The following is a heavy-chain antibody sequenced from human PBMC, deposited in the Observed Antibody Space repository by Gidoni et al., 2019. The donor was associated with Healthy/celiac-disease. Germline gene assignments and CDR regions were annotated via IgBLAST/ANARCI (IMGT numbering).Heavy chain of an antibody. CDR1: GFTFSSHA. V-gene: IGHV3-23*01. Sequence: EVQLLESGGGLVQPGGSLRLSCAASGFTFSSHAMSWVRQAPGKGLEWVSAISGSGGSTYYADTVKGRFTISRDNSKNTLYLQMNSLRAEDTAVYYCAKSLYYSDSSGYKGSAFDIWGQGTMVTVSS. D-gene: IGHD3-22*01. J-gene: IGHJ3*02. CDR2: ISGSGGST. CDR3: AKSLYYSDSSGYKGSAFDI.